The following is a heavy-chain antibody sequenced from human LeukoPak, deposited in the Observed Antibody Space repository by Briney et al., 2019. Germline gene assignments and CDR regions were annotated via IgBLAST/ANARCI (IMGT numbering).Heavy chain of an antibody. V-gene: IGHV3-21*01. D-gene: IGHD4-23*01. CDR3: ARESDDYGGQGDY. Sequence: GSLRLSCAASGFTFSSYSMNWVCQAPGKGLEWVSSISSSSSYIYYADSVKGRFTISRDNAKNSLYLQMNSLRAEDTAVYYCARESDDYGGQGDYWGQGTLVTVSS. J-gene: IGHJ4*02. CDR2: ISSSSSYI. CDR1: GFTFSSYS.